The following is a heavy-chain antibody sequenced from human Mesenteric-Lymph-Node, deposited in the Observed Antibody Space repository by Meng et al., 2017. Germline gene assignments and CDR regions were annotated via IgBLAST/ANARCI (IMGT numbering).Heavy chain of an antibody. D-gene: IGHD4-17*01. CDR1: GFTFTDHW. CDR3: SRDRDYDDQLDP. Sequence: GESPKIPCAASGFTFTDHWMHWVRQVAGKGLEWLSRVDIEGTSKSYADSVKGRFTISRDNTKNTLYLRMNSLRAEDTGVYYCSRDRDYDDQLDPWGQGVLVTVSS. V-gene: IGHV3-74*01. J-gene: IGHJ5*02. CDR2: VDIEGTSK.